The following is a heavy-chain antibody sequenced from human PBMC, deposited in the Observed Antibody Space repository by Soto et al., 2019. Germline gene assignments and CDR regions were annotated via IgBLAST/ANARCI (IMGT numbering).Heavy chain of an antibody. CDR3: ARDVPFMTTVTMSYYYYMDV. Sequence: HPGGSLRLSCAASGFTFGSYWMSWVRQAPGKGLEWVANIKQDGSEKYYVDSVKGRFTISRDNAKKSLYLQMNSLRAEDTAVYYCARDVPFMTTVTMSYYYYMDVWGKGTTVTVSS. V-gene: IGHV3-7*01. CDR1: GFTFGSYW. D-gene: IGHD4-17*01. CDR2: IKQDGSEK. J-gene: IGHJ6*03.